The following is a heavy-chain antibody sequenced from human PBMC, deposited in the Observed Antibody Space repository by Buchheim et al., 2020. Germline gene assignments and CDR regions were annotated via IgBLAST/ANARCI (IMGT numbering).Heavy chain of an antibody. J-gene: IGHJ6*02. D-gene: IGHD3-10*01. CDR3: ARVTYYYGSGSVPYYYYGMDV. CDR1: GGSISSYY. Sequence: QVQLQESGPGLVKPSETLSLTCTVSGGSISSYYWSWIRQPPGKGLEWIGYIYYSGSTNYNPSLKSRVTISVDTSKNQFSLKLSSVTAAGTAVYYCARVTYYYGSGSVPYYYYGMDVWGQGTT. CDR2: IYYSGST. V-gene: IGHV4-59*01.